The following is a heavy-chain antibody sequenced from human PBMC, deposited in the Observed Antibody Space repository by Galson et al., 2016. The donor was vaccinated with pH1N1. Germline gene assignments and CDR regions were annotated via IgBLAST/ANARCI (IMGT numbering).Heavy chain of an antibody. Sequence: QVQLQESGPGLVKPSETLSLTCTVSGGSISSDGNYWSWIRQVPRKGLGWNGYIHYSGNTNYNPSLKSRVFISVDTSMSRFYLRLSSVTAADTAVYYCAREDLVVGEGWDNGLDAWGQGTTVTVSS. J-gene: IGHJ6*02. V-gene: IGHV4-31*03. D-gene: IGHD2-15*01. CDR2: IHYSGNT. CDR3: AREDLVVGEGWDNGLDA. CDR1: GGSISSDGNY.